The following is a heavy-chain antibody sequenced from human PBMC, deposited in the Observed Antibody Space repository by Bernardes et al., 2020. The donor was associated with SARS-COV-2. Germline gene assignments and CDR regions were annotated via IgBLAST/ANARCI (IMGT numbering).Heavy chain of an antibody. Sequence: GESLKISCKGSEYTFTNYWIGWVRQMPGKGLEWMGIIYPGDSDTKYSPSFQGRVTISADKSVNTAYLQWSSLKASDTAIYYCARRRYGDFGVDVWGQGTTVTVSS. CDR2: IYPGDSDT. CDR1: EYTFTNYW. D-gene: IGHD4-17*01. CDR3: ARRRYGDFGVDV. V-gene: IGHV5-51*01. J-gene: IGHJ6*02.